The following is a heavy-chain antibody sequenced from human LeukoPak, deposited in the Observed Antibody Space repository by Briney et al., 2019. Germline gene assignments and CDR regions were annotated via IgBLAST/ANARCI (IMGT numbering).Heavy chain of an antibody. J-gene: IGHJ4*02. Sequence: PGGSLRLSCAASGFTFSSYEMNWVRQAPGKGLEWVSSISSSSSYIYYADSVKGRFTISRDNAKNSLYLQMNSLRAEDTAVYYCARARAVAGTPKYWGQGTLVTVSS. D-gene: IGHD6-19*01. CDR1: GFTFSSYE. V-gene: IGHV3-21*01. CDR2: ISSSSSYI. CDR3: ARARAVAGTPKY.